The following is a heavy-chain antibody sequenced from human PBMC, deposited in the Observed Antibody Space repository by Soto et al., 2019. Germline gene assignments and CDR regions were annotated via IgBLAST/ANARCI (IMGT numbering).Heavy chain of an antibody. CDR3: ARGGGPPPSFYYYGMDV. V-gene: IGHV3-74*01. J-gene: IGHJ6*02. CDR1: GFTFSSYW. CDR2: INSDGSST. Sequence: EVQLVESGGGLVQPGGSLRLSCAASGFTFSSYWMHWVRQAPGKGLVWVSRINSDGSSTSYADSVKGRFTISRDNAKNTLYRQMNSLRAEDTAVYYCARGGGPPPSFYYYGMDVWGQGTTVTVSS. D-gene: IGHD3-16*01.